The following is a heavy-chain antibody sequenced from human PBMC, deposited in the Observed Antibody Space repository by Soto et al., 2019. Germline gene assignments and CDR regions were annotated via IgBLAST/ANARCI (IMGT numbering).Heavy chain of an antibody. CDR2: ISVDDGSK. Sequence: EVKLVESGGGLVQPGGSLRLSCAASGFTFSNYAMTWVRQAPGKELEWVSSISVDDGSKYYADYVKGRFTIARDNNRISVFLKRMRVRDEDVSVYSCAKDLSPTAGYRFYFDCWGQGSLVTVSS. D-gene: IGHD5-12*01. CDR3: AKDLSPTAGYRFYFDC. J-gene: IGHJ4*02. V-gene: IGHV3-23*04. CDR1: GFTFSNYA.